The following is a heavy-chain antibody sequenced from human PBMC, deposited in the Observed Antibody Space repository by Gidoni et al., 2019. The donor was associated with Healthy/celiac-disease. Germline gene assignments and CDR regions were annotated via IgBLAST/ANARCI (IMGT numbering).Heavy chain of an antibody. CDR1: GGSISSGGYY. V-gene: IGHV4-31*03. D-gene: IGHD5-12*01. CDR3: ARVPSGYSGYSVGIWYYYYGMDV. CDR2: IYYSGST. J-gene: IGHJ6*02. Sequence: QVQLQESGPGLVKPSQTLSLTCTVSGGSISSGGYYWSWIRQHPGKGLEWIGYIYYSGSTYYNPSLKSRVTISVDTSKNQFSLKLSSVTAADTAVYYCARVPSGYSGYSVGIWYYYYGMDVWGQGTTVTVSS.